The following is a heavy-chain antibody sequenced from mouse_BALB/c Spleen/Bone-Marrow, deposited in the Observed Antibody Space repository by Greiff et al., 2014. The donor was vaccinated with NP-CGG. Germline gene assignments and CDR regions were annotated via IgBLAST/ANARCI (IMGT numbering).Heavy chain of an antibody. CDR2: IYPSDSYT. V-gene: IGHV1-69*02. CDR1: GYTFTSYW. Sequence: VQLQQSGAELVRPGASVKLSCKASGYTFTSYWINWVKQRPGQGLEWIGNIYPSDSYTNYNQKFKDKATLTVDKSSSTAYMQLNSPTSEDAAVYYCTRGYYGSSYVYWGQGTTLTVSS. CDR3: TRGYYGSSYVY. D-gene: IGHD1-1*01. J-gene: IGHJ2*01.